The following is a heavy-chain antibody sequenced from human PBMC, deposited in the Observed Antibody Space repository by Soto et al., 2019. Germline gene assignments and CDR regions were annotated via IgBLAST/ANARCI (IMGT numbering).Heavy chain of an antibody. V-gene: IGHV3-23*01. CDR3: ALGQTGSYFDY. CDR1: RLTFSIYA. Sequence: LSCAGSRLTFSIYAMSWVRQAPGKGLEWVSCIGANGTGTYYADSVKGRFSVSSDNTRNTLHLPMNSLRAEDTPVNFCALGQTGSYFDYWGEGTLVT. D-gene: IGHD1-26*01. CDR2: IGANGTGT. J-gene: IGHJ4*02.